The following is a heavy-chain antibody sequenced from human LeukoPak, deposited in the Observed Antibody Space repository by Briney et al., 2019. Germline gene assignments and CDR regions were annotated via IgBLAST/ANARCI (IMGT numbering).Heavy chain of an antibody. J-gene: IGHJ4*02. CDR2: IYYRGST. Sequence: SETLSLTCTVSGGSISSSSYYWGWIRQPPGKGLEWIGSIYYRGSTYYNPSLKSRVTISVDTSKNQFSLKLSSVTAADTAVYYCARAETTVTTAFFDYWGQGTLVTVSS. V-gene: IGHV4-39*07. CDR1: GGSISSSSYY. D-gene: IGHD4-17*01. CDR3: ARAETTVTTAFFDY.